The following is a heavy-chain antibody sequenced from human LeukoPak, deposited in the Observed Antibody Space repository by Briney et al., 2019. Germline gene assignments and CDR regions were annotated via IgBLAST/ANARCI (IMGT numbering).Heavy chain of an antibody. D-gene: IGHD2-2*01. V-gene: IGHV4-59*08. J-gene: IGHJ5*02. CDR3: ARRSPYQLLFDP. Sequence: SETLSLTCTVSGGSISSYYWSWIRQPPGKGLEWIGYIYYSGSTNYNPSLKSRVTISVDTSKNQFSLRLSSVTAADTAVYYCARRSPYQLLFDPWGQGTLVTVSS. CDR2: IYYSGST. CDR1: GGSISSYY.